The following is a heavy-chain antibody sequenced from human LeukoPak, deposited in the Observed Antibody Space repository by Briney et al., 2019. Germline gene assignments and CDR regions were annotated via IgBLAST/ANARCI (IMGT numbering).Heavy chain of an antibody. CDR2: INPSGGST. J-gene: IGHJ4*02. CDR1: GYTFTSYY. Sequence: ASVKVSRRASGYTFTSYYMHWVRQAPGQGLEWMGIINPSGGSTSYAQKFQGRVTMTRDTSTSTVYMELSSLRSEDTAVYYCARVPYSSSWPSYFDYWGQGTLVTVSS. D-gene: IGHD6-13*01. CDR3: ARVPYSSSWPSYFDY. V-gene: IGHV1-46*01.